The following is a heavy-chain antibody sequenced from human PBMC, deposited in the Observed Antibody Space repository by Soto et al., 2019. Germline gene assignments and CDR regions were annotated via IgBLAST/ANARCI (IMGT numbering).Heavy chain of an antibody. CDR1: GFTFSSYG. Sequence: PGGSLRLSCAASGFTFSSYGMHWVRQAPGKGLEWVAVISYDGSNKYYADSVKGRFTISRDNSKNTLYLQMNSLRAEDTAVYYCANDYSNYKYYYYYGMDVWGQGTTVTVSS. CDR2: ISYDGSNK. CDR3: ANDYSNYKYYYYYGMDV. D-gene: IGHD4-4*01. V-gene: IGHV3-30*18. J-gene: IGHJ6*02.